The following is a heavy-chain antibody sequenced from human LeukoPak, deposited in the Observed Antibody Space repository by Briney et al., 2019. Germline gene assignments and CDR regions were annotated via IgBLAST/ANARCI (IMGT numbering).Heavy chain of an antibody. V-gene: IGHV3-21*01. CDR1: GFTFSSYS. Sequence: GGSLRLSCAASGFTFSSYSMNWVRQAPGRGLEWVSSITSSGDYIYYADSMKGRFTISRDNAKSSLFLQMNSLRAEDTAVYFCAKEDVVAAVPHPFQHWGQGTLVTVSS. CDR3: AKEDVVAAVPHPFQH. J-gene: IGHJ1*01. D-gene: IGHD2-2*01. CDR2: ITSSGDYI.